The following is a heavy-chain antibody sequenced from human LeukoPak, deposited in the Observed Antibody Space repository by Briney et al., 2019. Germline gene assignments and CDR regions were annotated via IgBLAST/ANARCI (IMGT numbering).Heavy chain of an antibody. CDR3: ARRGEDFWSEGFDY. Sequence: SETLSLTCTVSGGSIGSYYWSWIRQPPGKGLEWIGYIFYTGNTNYNPSLESRVTISVDTSKNQFSLKLSSVTAADTAVYYCARRGEDFWSEGFDYWGQGTLVTVSS. V-gene: IGHV4-59*08. CDR2: IFYTGNT. J-gene: IGHJ4*02. D-gene: IGHD3-3*01. CDR1: GGSIGSYY.